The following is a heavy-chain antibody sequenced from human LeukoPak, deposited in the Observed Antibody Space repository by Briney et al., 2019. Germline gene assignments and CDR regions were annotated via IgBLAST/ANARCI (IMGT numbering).Heavy chain of an antibody. CDR2: ISHSGDTT. CDR3: AKDRTVTTGTFDY. CDR1: GFAFSSQD. V-gene: IGHV3-23*01. Sequence: GGSLRLSCAASGFAFSSQDMGWVRQAPGKGLEWVSGISHSGDTTFYADSVKGRFTISRDNSKNTLYLQMNSLRAEDTAVYYCAKDRTVTTGTFDYWGQGNLVTVSS. D-gene: IGHD4-17*01. J-gene: IGHJ4*02.